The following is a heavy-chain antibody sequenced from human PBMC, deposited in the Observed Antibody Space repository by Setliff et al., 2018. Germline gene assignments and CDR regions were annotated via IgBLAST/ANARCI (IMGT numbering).Heavy chain of an antibody. Sequence: PGESLKISCKASGYNFLDYWIGWVRQMPGKGLERMGIIYPDDSDTRYSPSVQGPFTISADKSISTAYLQWSSLKASDTAFYYCARRRRFDSGGPRSPWYFDLWGRGTLVTVSS. J-gene: IGHJ2*01. V-gene: IGHV5-51*01. CDR3: ARRRRFDSGGPRSPWYFDL. D-gene: IGHD3-22*01. CDR1: GYNFLDYW. CDR2: IYPDDSDT.